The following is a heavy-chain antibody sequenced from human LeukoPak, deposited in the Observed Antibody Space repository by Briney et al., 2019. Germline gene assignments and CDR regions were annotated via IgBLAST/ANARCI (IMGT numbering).Heavy chain of an antibody. V-gene: IGHV3-48*04. CDR3: AKEIVVPAAPLDY. D-gene: IGHD2-2*01. Sequence: GGSLRLSCAASGFTFSTYSMNWVRQAPGKGLEWVSYITSTSSVIFYADSVKGRFTISRDNAKNSLYLQMNSLRAEDTAVYYCAKEIVVPAAPLDYWGQGTLVTVSS. CDR2: ITSTSSVI. J-gene: IGHJ4*02. CDR1: GFTFSTYS.